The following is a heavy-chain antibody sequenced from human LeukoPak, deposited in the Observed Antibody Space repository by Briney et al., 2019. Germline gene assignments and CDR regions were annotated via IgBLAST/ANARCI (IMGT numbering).Heavy chain of an antibody. CDR2: IKQDGSEK. D-gene: IGHD3-9*01. CDR1: GFTFTTYW. V-gene: IGHV3-7*01. Sequence: PGGSLRLSCAASGFTFTTYWMSWVRQAPGKGLEWMANIKQDGSEKYYVDSAKGRFTISRDNAKNSLYLQMNSLRAEDTAVYYCVRDRYDVLTGYNDAFDIWGHGTLVAVSS. CDR3: VRDRYDVLTGYNDAFDI. J-gene: IGHJ3*02.